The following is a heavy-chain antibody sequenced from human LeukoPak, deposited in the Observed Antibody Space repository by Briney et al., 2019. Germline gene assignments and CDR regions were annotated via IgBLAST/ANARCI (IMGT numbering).Heavy chain of an antibody. Sequence: GKSLKISCKCSGYSFTSYWIGWVRQMPGKGLEWIGIIYPGDSDPRYSPSFQSQVTISADKSISTAYLQWSSLRASDTAMYYCARHSDTAMVLNAFDIWGQGTMVTVSS. CDR3: ARHSDTAMVLNAFDI. D-gene: IGHD5-18*01. CDR1: GYSFTSYW. J-gene: IGHJ3*02. CDR2: IYPGDSDP. V-gene: IGHV5-51*01.